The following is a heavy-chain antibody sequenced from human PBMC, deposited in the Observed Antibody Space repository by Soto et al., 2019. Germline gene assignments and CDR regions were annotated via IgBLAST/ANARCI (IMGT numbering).Heavy chain of an antibody. CDR3: AIGEGAAEGMDV. D-gene: IGHD2-15*01. Sequence: PSETLSLTCTVSGGSVSSGSYYWSWIRQPPGKGLEWIGYIYYSGSTNYNPSLKSRVTISVDTSKNQFSLKLSSVTAADTAVYYCAIGEGAAEGMDVWGQGTTVTV. CDR2: IYYSGST. V-gene: IGHV4-61*01. J-gene: IGHJ6*02. CDR1: GGSVSSGSYY.